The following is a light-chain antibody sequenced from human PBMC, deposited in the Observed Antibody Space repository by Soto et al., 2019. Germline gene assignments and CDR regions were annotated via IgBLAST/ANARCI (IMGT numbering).Light chain of an antibody. J-gene: IGLJ2*01. CDR1: SSDVGGYNY. CDR2: EVT. CDR3: SSYTSSSTVL. Sequence: QSALTQPASVSGSLGKSITISCTGTSSDVGGYNYVSWYQQHPGKDPKVVIFEVTNRPSGVSSRFSGSKSGNTASLTVSGLQAEDEGDYYCSSYTSSSTVLFGGGTKLTVL. V-gene: IGLV2-14*01.